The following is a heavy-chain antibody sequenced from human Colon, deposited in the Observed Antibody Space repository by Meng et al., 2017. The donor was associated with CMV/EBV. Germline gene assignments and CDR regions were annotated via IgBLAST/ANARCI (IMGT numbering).Heavy chain of an antibody. CDR2: VHYSGRT. Sequence: SETLSLTCIVSGGSVSGYYWSWIRQPPGKGLEWIGYVHYSGRTHYNPSLKNRVTISVDTSKNQFSLNVESVTAADTAVYYCAQLRGITGWFDPWGQGTLVTVSS. CDR3: AQLRGITGWFDP. CDR1: GGSVSGYY. J-gene: IGHJ5*02. D-gene: IGHD1-14*01. V-gene: IGHV4-59*02.